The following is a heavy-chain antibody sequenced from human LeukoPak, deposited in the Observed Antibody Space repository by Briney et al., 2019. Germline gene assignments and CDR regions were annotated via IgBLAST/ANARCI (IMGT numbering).Heavy chain of an antibody. D-gene: IGHD1-26*01. V-gene: IGHV1-18*01. CDR3: ARDVFGSTVGAYFDY. CDR1: GYTFTSYG. CDR2: ISAYNGNT. J-gene: IGHJ4*02. Sequence: GASVKVSCKASGYTFTSYGISWVRQAPGQGLEWMGWISAYNGNTNYAQKLQGRVTMTTDTSTSTAYMELRSLRSDDTAVYYCARDVFGSTVGAYFDYWGQGTLVTVSS.